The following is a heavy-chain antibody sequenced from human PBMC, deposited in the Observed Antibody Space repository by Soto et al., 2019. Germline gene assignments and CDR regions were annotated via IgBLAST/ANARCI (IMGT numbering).Heavy chain of an antibody. CDR2: ISATGRA. J-gene: IGHJ3*02. D-gene: IGHD7-27*01. CDR3: ARDQSGAADI. Sequence: TLSLTGTASGGSISNYYWSWMRQSAGKGLEWIGRISATGRATYISSLKSRISLSLDASKNQFSLNLKFVTAADTAVYFCARDQSGAADIWGQGTMLTGSS. V-gene: IGHV4-4*07. CDR1: GGSISNYY.